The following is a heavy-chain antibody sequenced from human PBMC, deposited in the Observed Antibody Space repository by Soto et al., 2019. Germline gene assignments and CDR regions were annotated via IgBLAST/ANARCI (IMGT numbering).Heavy chain of an antibody. CDR1: GFTFSSYG. CDR2: ISYDGSSK. V-gene: IGHV3-30*18. CDR3: AKVSGTLQYFDY. J-gene: IGHJ4*02. D-gene: IGHD4-4*01. Sequence: GGSLRLSCAASGFTFSSYGMHWVRQAPGKGLEWVAVISYDGSSKYYADSVKGRLTISRDNSKNTLYLQVNSLRAADTAVYYCAKVSGTLQYFDYWGQGTLVTVSS.